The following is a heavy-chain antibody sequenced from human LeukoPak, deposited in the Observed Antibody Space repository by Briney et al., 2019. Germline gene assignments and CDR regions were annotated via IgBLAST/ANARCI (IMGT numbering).Heavy chain of an antibody. J-gene: IGHJ4*02. V-gene: IGHV1-2*02. Sequence: GASVKVSCKASGYTFTGYYIHWVRQAPGQGPEWMGWINPNSGGTNYAQKFQGRVTMTRDTSISTAYMELSRLRSDDTAAYYCASGGAAAGLEIHYFDYWGQGTLVTVSS. D-gene: IGHD6-25*01. CDR3: ASGGAAAGLEIHYFDY. CDR2: INPNSGGT. CDR1: GYTFTGYY.